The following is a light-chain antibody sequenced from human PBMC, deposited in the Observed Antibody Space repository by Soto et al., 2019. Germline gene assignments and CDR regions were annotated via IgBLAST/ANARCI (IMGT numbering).Light chain of an antibody. CDR2: DTD. J-gene: IGLJ3*02. CDR1: TSNIGNNY. CDR3: AAWDSGLSAVV. Sequence: QSVLTQPPSVSAAPGQKVAISCSGSTSNIGNNYVSWYQQLPEKAPKLLIYDTDKRPSGIPDRFSGSKSGTSATLGITGLQTGDEAEYYCAAWDSGLSAVVFGGGTKVTVL. V-gene: IGLV1-51*01.